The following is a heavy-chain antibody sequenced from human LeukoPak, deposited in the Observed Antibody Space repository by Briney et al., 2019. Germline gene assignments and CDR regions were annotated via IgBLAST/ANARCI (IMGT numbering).Heavy chain of an antibody. Sequence: ASVTVSCKASGYSFTDYYIHWVRQTPGQGLEWMGWINPMNGGSNFEQKFQGRVTLTRDPSISTAYMELTSLRSDDTAVYYCAKDIGRSFRYFQHWGQGTLVTVSS. CDR3: AKDIGRSFRYFQH. D-gene: IGHD6-13*01. CDR1: GYSFTDYY. V-gene: IGHV1-2*02. J-gene: IGHJ1*01. CDR2: INPMNGGS.